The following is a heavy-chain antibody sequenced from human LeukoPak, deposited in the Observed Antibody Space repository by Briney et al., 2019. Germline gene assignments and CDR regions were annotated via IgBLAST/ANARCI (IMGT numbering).Heavy chain of an antibody. Sequence: SQTLSLTCAVSGGSISSGGYSWSWIRQPPGKGLEWIGYIYHSGSTYYNPSLKSRVTISVDRSKNQFSLKLSSVTAADTAVHYCARVAPSSWYYFDYWGQGTLVTVSS. D-gene: IGHD6-13*01. CDR1: GGSISSGGYS. V-gene: IGHV4-30-2*01. CDR3: ARVAPSSWYYFDY. CDR2: IYHSGST. J-gene: IGHJ4*02.